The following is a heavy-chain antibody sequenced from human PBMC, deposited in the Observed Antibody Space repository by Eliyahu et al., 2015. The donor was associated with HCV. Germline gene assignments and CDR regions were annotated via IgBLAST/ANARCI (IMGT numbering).Heavy chain of an antibody. CDR1: GYTFASYG. J-gene: IGHJ5*01. D-gene: IGHD1/OR15-1a*01. CDR3: ARDRGITTAGRIPDS. V-gene: IGHV1-18*01. Sequence: QVHLVQSGTEMRRPGTSVKVSCTASGYTFASYGITWVRQAPGQGLEWMGWISAYNGNTNYARKFQGRVTMTTDTSTNKVYMELRSLKSDDTAMYFCARDRGITTAGRIPDSWGLGTLVTVS. CDR2: ISAYNGNT.